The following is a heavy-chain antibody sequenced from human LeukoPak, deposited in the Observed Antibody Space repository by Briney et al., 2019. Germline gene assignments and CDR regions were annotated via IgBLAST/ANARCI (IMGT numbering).Heavy chain of an antibody. CDR3: ARDRGSSWFDY. CDR2: ISAYNGNT. Sequence: ASVKVSCKASGYTFSNYAVTWVRQAPGQGLEWMGWISAYNGNTNYAQKLQGRVTMTTDTSTSTAYMELRSLRSDDTAVYYCARDRGSSWFDYWGQGTLVTVSS. D-gene: IGHD6-13*01. J-gene: IGHJ4*02. V-gene: IGHV1-18*01. CDR1: GYTFSNYA.